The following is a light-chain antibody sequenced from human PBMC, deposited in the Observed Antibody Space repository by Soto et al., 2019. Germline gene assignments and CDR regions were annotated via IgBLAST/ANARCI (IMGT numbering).Light chain of an antibody. J-gene: IGKJ1*01. CDR2: GAS. Sequence: EIVLTQSPGTLSLSPGERATLSCRASQSVDRTSLAWYQHKPGQAPRLLIYGASSRASGIPDRFCGSGSETDFTLTINSLEPEDFAVYYCQQYGNSPLTFGLGTKVEIK. CDR3: QQYGNSPLT. CDR1: QSVDRTS. V-gene: IGKV3-20*01.